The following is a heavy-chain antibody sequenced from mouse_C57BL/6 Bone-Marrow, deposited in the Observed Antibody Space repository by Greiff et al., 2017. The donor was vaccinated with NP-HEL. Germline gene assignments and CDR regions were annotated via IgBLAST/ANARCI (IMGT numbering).Heavy chain of an antibody. V-gene: IGHV14-1*01. D-gene: IGHD1-1*01. CDR1: GFNIKDYY. Sequence: DVQLQESGAELVRPGASVKLSCTASGFNIKDYYMHWVKQRPEQGLEWIGRIDPEDGDTEYAPKFQGKATMTADTSSNTAYLQLSSLTSEDTAVYYCTTGITRAWFAYWGQGTLVTVSA. J-gene: IGHJ3*01. CDR2: IDPEDGDT. CDR3: TTGITRAWFAY.